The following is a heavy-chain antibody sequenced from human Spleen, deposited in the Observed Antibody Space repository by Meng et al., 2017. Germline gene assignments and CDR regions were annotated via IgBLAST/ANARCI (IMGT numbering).Heavy chain of an antibody. CDR3: ARVPYTGSHHFDR. CDR2: ISSSGSTI. V-gene: IGHV3-11*04. J-gene: IGHJ4*02. Sequence: GESLKISCAASRFTFSDYYMSWIRQAPGKGLEWVSYISSSGSTIYYADSVKGRFTISRDNAKNSLYLQTNSLRAEDTAVYYCARVPYTGSHHFDRWGQGTLVTVSS. D-gene: IGHD1-26*01. CDR1: RFTFSDYY.